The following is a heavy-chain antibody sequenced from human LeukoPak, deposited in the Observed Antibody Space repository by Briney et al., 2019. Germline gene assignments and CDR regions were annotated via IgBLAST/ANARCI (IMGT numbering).Heavy chain of an antibody. V-gene: IGHV4-61*01. CDR3: ARHTTMVHFDY. CDR1: VYSFTSGYY. J-gene: IGHJ4*02. D-gene: IGHD5-18*01. CDR2: IYYSGST. Sequence: PSETLSLTCAVSVYSFTSGYYWGWIRQPPGKGLEWIGYIYYSGSTNYNPSLESRVTISVDTSKNQFSLKLSSVTAADTAVYYCARHTTMVHFDYWGQGTLVTVSS.